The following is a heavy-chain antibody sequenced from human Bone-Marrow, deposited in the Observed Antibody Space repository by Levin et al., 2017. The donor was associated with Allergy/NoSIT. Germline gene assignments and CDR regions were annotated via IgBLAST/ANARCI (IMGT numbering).Heavy chain of an antibody. CDR3: ARDRWRFWSGYSSLGRYYGMDV. CDR2: IGTAGDT. D-gene: IGHD3-3*01. J-gene: IGHJ6*02. Sequence: GGSLRLSCAASGFTFSSYDMHWVRQATGKGLEWVSAIGTAGDTYYPGSVKGRFTISRENAKNSLYLQMNSLRAGDTAVYYCARDRWRFWSGYSSLGRYYGMDVWGQGTTVTVSS. V-gene: IGHV3-13*01. CDR1: GFTFSSYD.